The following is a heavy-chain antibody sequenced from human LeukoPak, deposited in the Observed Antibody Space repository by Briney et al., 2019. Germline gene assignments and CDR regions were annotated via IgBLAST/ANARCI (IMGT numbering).Heavy chain of an antibody. CDR3: ARVVPVWIGYPAYVN. Sequence: PSETLSLTCTVSGGSISSYYWSWLRQPPGKGLEWIGYIYYSGSTNYNPSLKSRVTISVDTSKNQFSLKLSSVTAADTAVYYCARVVPVWIGYPAYVNWGQGTLVTVSS. V-gene: IGHV4-59*01. CDR1: GGSISSYY. D-gene: IGHD3-3*01. CDR2: IYYSGST. J-gene: IGHJ4*02.